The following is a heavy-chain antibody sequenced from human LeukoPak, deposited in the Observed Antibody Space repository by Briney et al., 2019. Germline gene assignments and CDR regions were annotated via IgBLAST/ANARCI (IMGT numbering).Heavy chain of an antibody. CDR3: AKVVPFELGFDY. J-gene: IGHJ4*02. CDR2: IWFDGSNE. Sequence: GGSLRLSCAASGFIFSSYGMHWVRQAPGKGLEWVAVIWFDGSNEDYADSVKGRFTISRDNSKNTLFLQMNSLRAEDTAVYYCAKVVPFELGFDYWGQGTLVTVSS. D-gene: IGHD3/OR15-3a*01. CDR1: GFIFSSYG. V-gene: IGHV3-33*06.